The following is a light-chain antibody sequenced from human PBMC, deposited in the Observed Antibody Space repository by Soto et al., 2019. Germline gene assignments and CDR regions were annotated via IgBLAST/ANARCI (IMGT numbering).Light chain of an antibody. J-gene: IGKJ1*01. CDR2: GAS. CDR3: HLYGASPPT. V-gene: IGKV3-20*01. CDR1: QSVSSSD. Sequence: EVVLTPSPGTLSLSPGERCTLSLRASQSVSSSDLAWYQQKPGQAPRLLISGASGRATGIPDRFSASGSGTDFTLTISRLEPEDSAVFYCHLYGASPPTFGQGTKVDIK.